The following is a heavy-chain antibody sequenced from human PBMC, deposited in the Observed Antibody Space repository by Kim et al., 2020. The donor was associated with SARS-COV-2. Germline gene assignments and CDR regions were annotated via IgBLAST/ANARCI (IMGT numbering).Heavy chain of an antibody. D-gene: IGHD2-2*01. V-gene: IGHV4-39*01. CDR3: AAEDCSSTSCYPPLNWFDP. CDR2: ISYSGST. CDR1: GGSISSTTFY. J-gene: IGHJ5*02. Sequence: SETLSLTCNDSGGSISSTTFYWGWIRQPPGKGLEWIGSISYSGSTYYNPSLKSRVTLSLDTSKSQFSLRLSSVTAADTAVYYCAAEDCSSTSCYPPLNWFDPWGQGTLVTVSS.